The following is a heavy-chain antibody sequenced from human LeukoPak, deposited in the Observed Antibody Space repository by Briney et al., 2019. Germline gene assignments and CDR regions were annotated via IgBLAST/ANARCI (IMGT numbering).Heavy chain of an antibody. CDR2: IYYSGST. CDR1: GGSISSYY. J-gene: IGHJ3*02. CDR3: ARDVDDAFDI. V-gene: IGHV4-59*01. Sequence: SETLSLTRTVSGGSISSYYWSWIRQPPGKGLEWIGYIYYSGSTNYNPSLKSRVTISVDTSKNQFSLKLSSVTAADTAVYYCARDVDDAFDIWGQGTMVTVSS.